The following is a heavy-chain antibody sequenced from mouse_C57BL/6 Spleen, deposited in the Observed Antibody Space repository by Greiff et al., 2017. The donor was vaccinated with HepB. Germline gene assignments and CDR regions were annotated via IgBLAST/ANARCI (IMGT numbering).Heavy chain of an antibody. CDR1: GYTFTSYW. CDR3: ARRCSNYQGDWYVDV. V-gene: IGHV1-55*01. D-gene: IGHD2-5*01. CDR2: IYPGSGST. J-gene: IGHJ1*03. Sequence: QVQLQQPGAELVKPGASVKMSCKASGYTFTSYWITWVKQRPGQGLEWIGDIYPGSGSTNYNEKFKSKATLTVDTSSSTAYMQLSSLTSEDSAVYYCARRCSNYQGDWYVDVWGTGTTVTVSS.